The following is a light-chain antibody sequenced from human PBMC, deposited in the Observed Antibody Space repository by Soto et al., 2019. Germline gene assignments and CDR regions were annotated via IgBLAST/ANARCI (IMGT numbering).Light chain of an antibody. CDR3: QPYNNWRT. CDR1: QSISRT. Sequence: EILKTQSPATLSVSPGEGLTLSCRASQSISRTLAWYQPPPCPAPRLLIYGASTRATGIPARFSVNGSGTESTLTIRSLKSEDFAVDYCQPYNNWRTFGGWTKVENK. J-gene: IGKJ4*01. CDR2: GAS. V-gene: IGKV3-15*01.